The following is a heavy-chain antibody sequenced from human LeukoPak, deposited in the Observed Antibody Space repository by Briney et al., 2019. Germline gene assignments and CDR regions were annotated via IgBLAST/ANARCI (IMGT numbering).Heavy chain of an antibody. Sequence: PGGSLRLSCAASGFTFSSYWMRWVRQAPGKGLEWVANIKQDGSEKYYVDSVKGRFTISRDNAKNSLYLQMNSLRAEDTAVYYCARDTNDKGGAFDYWGQGTLVTVSS. CDR2: IKQDGSEK. CDR1: GFTFSSYW. D-gene: IGHD2-8*01. J-gene: IGHJ4*02. CDR3: ARDTNDKGGAFDY. V-gene: IGHV3-7*01.